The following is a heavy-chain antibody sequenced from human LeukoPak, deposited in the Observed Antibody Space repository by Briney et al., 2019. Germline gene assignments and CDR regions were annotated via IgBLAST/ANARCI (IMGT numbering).Heavy chain of an antibody. V-gene: IGHV1-8*01. J-gene: IGHJ4*02. D-gene: IGHD3-16*01. CDR1: GYTFTSYD. CDR3: ARGAWRVGGVFDY. CDR2: MNPNSGNT. Sequence: GASVKVSCKASGYTFTSYDINWVRQAPGQGLEWMGWMNPNSGNTGYAQKFQGRVTMTRNTSISTAYMELSSLRSEDTAVYYCARGAWRVGGVFDYWGQGTLVTVSS.